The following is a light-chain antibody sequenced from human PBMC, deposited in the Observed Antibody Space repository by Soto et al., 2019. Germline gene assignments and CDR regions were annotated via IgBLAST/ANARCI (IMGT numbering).Light chain of an antibody. V-gene: IGKV1-5*01. CDR2: DAS. CDR3: QQYNSQSMYT. CDR1: QGISRC. J-gene: IGKJ2*01. Sequence: DFQITQSPSTLFPPLGDGVTTPSRPSQGISRCLAWCQQKPGKAPKLLIYDASSLQSGVPSRFSGSGSGTEFTLTISSLQPDDFATYYCQQYNSQSMYTFGQGTKLEIK.